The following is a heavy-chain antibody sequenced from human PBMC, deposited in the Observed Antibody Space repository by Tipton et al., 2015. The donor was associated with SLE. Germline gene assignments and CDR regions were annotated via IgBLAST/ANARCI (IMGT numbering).Heavy chain of an antibody. CDR3: ARGVGATPY. CDR1: GGSISSGSYY. J-gene: IGHJ4*02. Sequence: TLSLTCTVSGGSISSGSYYWSWIRQPAGKGLEWIGSIYHSGSTYYNPSLKSRVTISVDTSKNQFSLKLSSVTAADTAVYYCARGVGATPYWGQGTLVTVSS. CDR2: IYHSGST. V-gene: IGHV4-61*02. D-gene: IGHD1-26*01.